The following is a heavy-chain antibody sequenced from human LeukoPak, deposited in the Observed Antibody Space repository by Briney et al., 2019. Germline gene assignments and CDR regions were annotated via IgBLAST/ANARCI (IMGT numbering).Heavy chain of an antibody. V-gene: IGHV4-34*01. D-gene: IGHD3-10*01. J-gene: IGHJ1*01. CDR3: ARDRNYYGSGSYPRAGYFQH. CDR1: GGSFSGYY. CDR2: INHSGST. Sequence: SQTLSLTCAVYGGSFSGYYWSWISQPPGKGLEWNGEINHSGSTNYNPSLKSRVTISVDTSKNQFSLKLSSVTAADTAVYYCARDRNYYGSGSYPRAGYFQHWGQGTLVTVSS.